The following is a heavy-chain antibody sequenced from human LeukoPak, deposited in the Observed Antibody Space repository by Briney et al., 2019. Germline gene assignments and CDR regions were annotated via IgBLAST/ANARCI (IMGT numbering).Heavy chain of an antibody. D-gene: IGHD5-12*01. J-gene: IGHJ6*03. CDR1: GGSISSGSYY. Sequence: PSETLSLTCTGTGGSISSGSYYRSWILQPAGKGLKWIGRIYTSGSTNYHPYLKRRATISVDTSKHQFPLKLSSVTAADTAVYYCARDRSSYDFGRYYHFLDVWGEGGTVTVSS. CDR3: ARDRSSYDFGRYYHFLDV. V-gene: IGHV4-61*02. CDR2: IYTSGST.